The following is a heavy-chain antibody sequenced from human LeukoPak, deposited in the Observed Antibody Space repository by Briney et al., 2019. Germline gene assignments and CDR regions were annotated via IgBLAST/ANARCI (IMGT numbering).Heavy chain of an antibody. CDR1: GYTFTSYA. CDR3: ARVYYDILTGYQDYYFDY. J-gene: IGHJ4*02. V-gene: IGHV7-4-1*02. Sequence: GASVKVSRKASGYTFTSYAMNWVRQAPGQGLEWMGWINTNTGNPTYAQGFTGRFVFSLDTSVSTAYLQISSLKAEDTAVYYCARVYYDILTGYQDYYFDYWGQGTLVTVSS. CDR2: INTNTGNP. D-gene: IGHD3-9*01.